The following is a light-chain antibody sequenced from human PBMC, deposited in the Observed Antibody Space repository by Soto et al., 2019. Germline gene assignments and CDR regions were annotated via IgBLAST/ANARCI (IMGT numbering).Light chain of an antibody. CDR3: QQRSNWPIT. V-gene: IGKV3-11*01. CDR2: AAS. J-gene: IGKJ5*01. Sequence: EVVMTQSPATLSVSPGDKVSLSCRANQTISNTLAWYQQKPGQAPRLLIYAASTRATGVSARFSGSGSGTEFTLTISSLEPEDFALYYCQQRSNWPITFGQGTRLENK. CDR1: QTISNT.